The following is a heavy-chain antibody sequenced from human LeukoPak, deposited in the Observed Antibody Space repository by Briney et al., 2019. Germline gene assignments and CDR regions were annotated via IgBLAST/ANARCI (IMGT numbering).Heavy chain of an antibody. D-gene: IGHD6-13*01. CDR2: ISGDAGST. Sequence: PGGSLRLSCAASGFIFNNYAMNWVRQAPGKGLEWVSFISGDAGSTYYADSVKGRFTISRDNSKNTLFVQMNSLRADDTAVYYCAKDKGGAAGSFDYWGQGTLVTVSS. CDR1: GFIFNNYA. V-gene: IGHV3-23*01. J-gene: IGHJ4*02. CDR3: AKDKGGAAGSFDY.